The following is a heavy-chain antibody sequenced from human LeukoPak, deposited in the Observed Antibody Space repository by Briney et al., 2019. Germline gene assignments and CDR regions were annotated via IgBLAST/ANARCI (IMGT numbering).Heavy chain of an antibody. V-gene: IGHV1-69*13. CDR3: ARDRSSNPDYYDAGAWYFDL. CDR2: IIPIFGTA. D-gene: IGHD3-22*01. CDR1: GGTFSSYA. Sequence: GASVKVSCKASGGTFSSYAISWVRQAPGQGLEWMGGIIPIFGTANYAQKFQGRVTITADESTSTAYMELSSLRSEDTAVYYCARDRSSNPDYYDAGAWYFDLWGRGTLVTVSS. J-gene: IGHJ2*01.